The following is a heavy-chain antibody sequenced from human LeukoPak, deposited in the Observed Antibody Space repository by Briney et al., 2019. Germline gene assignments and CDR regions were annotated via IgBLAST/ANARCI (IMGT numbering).Heavy chain of an antibody. V-gene: IGHV3-74*01. Sequence: GGSLRLSCAASGFTFSSYWMNWVRQAPGKGLVWLSHINNDGSSINYADSVKGRFTISRDNTKNTMYLQMSSLRAEDTAVYYCAREPAYCGGDCSVVFDYWGQGTLVTVSS. D-gene: IGHD2-21*02. CDR1: GFTFSSYW. CDR3: AREPAYCGGDCSVVFDY. CDR2: INNDGSSI. J-gene: IGHJ4*02.